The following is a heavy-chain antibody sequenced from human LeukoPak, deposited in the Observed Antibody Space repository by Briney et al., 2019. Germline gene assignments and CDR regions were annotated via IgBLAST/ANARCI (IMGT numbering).Heavy chain of an antibody. D-gene: IGHD6-19*01. J-gene: IGHJ4*02. V-gene: IGHV3-48*01. Sequence: GGSLRLSCAASGFTFDDYAMHWVRQAPGKGLEWVSYISSRSSTIYYADSVKGRFTISRDNAKNSLYLQMNSLRVEDTAVYYCATAVAAFDYWGQGTLVTVSS. CDR1: GFTFDDYA. CDR2: ISSRSSTI. CDR3: ATAVAAFDY.